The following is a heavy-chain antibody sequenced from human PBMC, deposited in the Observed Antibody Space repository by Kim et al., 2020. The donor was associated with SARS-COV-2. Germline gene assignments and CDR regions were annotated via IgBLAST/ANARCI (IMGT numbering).Heavy chain of an antibody. D-gene: IGHD2-2*01. J-gene: IGHJ6*03. CDR2: IYYSGST. CDR3: ARGGYQLLYYYYYYMDV. CDR1: GGSISSGGYY. Sequence: SETLSLTCTVSGGSISSGGYYWSWIRQHPGKGLEWIGYIYYSGSTYYNPSLKSRVTISVDTSKNQFSLKLSSVTAADTAVYYCARGGYQLLYYYYYYMDVWGKGTTVTVSS. V-gene: IGHV4-31*03.